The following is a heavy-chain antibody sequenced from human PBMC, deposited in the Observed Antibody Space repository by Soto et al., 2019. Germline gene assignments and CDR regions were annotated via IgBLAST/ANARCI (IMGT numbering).Heavy chain of an antibody. CDR1: GYSFTSYW. V-gene: IGHV5-51*01. Sequence: SGESLKISCKGSGYSFTSYWIGWVRQMPGKGLEWMGIIYPGDSDTRYSPSFQGQVTISADKSISTAYPQWSSLKASDTAMYYCARSPKPYSSSYWGKDYYYYMDVWGQGTTVTVSS. D-gene: IGHD6-6*01. J-gene: IGHJ6*03. CDR2: IYPGDSDT. CDR3: ARSPKPYSSSYWGKDYYYYMDV.